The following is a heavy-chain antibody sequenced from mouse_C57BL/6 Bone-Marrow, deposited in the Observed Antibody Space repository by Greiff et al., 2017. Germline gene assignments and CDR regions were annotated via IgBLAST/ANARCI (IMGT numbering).Heavy chain of an antibody. V-gene: IGHV5-6*01. J-gene: IGHJ3*01. Sequence: EVQRVESGGDLVKPGGSLKLSCAASGFTFSSYGMSWVRQTPDKRLEWVATISSGGSYTYYPDSVKGRFTISRDNAKNTLYLQMSSRKSEDTAMYYCARPYGSSLAWFAYWGQGTLVTVSA. D-gene: IGHD1-1*01. CDR2: ISSGGSYT. CDR3: ARPYGSSLAWFAY. CDR1: GFTFSSYG.